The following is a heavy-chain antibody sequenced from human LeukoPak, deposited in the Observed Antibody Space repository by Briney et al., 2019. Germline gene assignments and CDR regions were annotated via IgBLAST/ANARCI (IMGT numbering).Heavy chain of an antibody. CDR2: IYPSGNT. J-gene: IGHJ6*03. Sequence: SETLSLTCSVSGGSFSSYFWSWVRQPAGKGLEWIGRIYPSGNTNYNPSLKSRVTLSVDTSKTQFSLRLSSVTAADTAVHYCAREDSGSYYNYYYFYMDVWGKGTTVTISS. D-gene: IGHD3-10*01. V-gene: IGHV4-4*07. CDR3: AREDSGSYYNYYYFYMDV. CDR1: GGSFSSYF.